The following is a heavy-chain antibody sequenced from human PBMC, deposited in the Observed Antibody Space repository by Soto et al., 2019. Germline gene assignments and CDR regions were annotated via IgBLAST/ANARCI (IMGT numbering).Heavy chain of an antibody. CDR3: AKLPKGYCSGGSCYSKEGRDY. J-gene: IGHJ4*02. V-gene: IGHV4-39*07. Sequence: SETLSLTCTVSGGSISSGGYYWSWVRQPPGKGLEWIGEIYHSGSTNYNPSLKSRVTLSVDKSKNQYSLNLTSVTAADTAVYYCAKLPKGYCSGGSCYSKEGRDYWGQGILVTVSS. CDR1: GGSISSGGYY. CDR2: IYHSGST. D-gene: IGHD2-15*01.